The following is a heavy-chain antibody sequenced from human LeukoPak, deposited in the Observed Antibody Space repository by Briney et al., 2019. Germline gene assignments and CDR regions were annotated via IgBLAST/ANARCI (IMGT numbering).Heavy chain of an antibody. Sequence: GGSLRLSCAASGFTLSRYGMHWVRQAPGKGLEWVAFISYDGSKEYYAESVKGRFTISRDNSKSTLYLQMNSLRAEDTAVYYCAKDLRGYSSAWYTGEGYYFDYWGQGTLVTVSS. D-gene: IGHD6-19*01. V-gene: IGHV3-30*02. CDR2: ISYDGSKE. CDR3: AKDLRGYSSAWYTGEGYYFDY. CDR1: GFTLSRYG. J-gene: IGHJ4*02.